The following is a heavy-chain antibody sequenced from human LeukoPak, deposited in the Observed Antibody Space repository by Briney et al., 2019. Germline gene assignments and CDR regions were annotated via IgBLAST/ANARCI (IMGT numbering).Heavy chain of an antibody. D-gene: IGHD3-22*01. CDR1: GGTFSSYA. CDR3: ARSAHHDTSGYYIDY. Sequence: GASVKVSCKASGGTFSSYAISWVRQAPGQGLEWMGGIIPIFGTANYAQKFQGRVTITADESTSTAYMELSSLRSEDTAVYYCARSAHHDTSGYYIDYWGQGTLVTVSS. CDR2: IIPIFGTA. J-gene: IGHJ4*02. V-gene: IGHV1-69*13.